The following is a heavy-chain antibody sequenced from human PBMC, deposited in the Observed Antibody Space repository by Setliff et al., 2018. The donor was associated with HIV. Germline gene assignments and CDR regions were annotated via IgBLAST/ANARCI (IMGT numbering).Heavy chain of an antibody. CDR3: ARVGSYWSTFDY. V-gene: IGHV7-4-1*02. CDR2: LNTETGNS. CDR1: GYTLTTYG. J-gene: IGHJ4*02. D-gene: IGHD1-26*01. Sequence: ASVKVSCKASGYTLTTYGISWVRQAPGQGLQWMGWLNTETGNSMYAQGFTGRFVFSLDTSVSTAFLQINSLKAEDTAMYYCARVGSYWSTFDYWGQGTLVTVSS.